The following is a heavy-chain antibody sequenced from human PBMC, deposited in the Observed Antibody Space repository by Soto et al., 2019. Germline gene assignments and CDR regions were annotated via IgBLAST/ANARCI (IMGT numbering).Heavy chain of an antibody. J-gene: IGHJ4*02. CDR3: ARVRYDRSGFDH. D-gene: IGHD3-22*01. V-gene: IGHV4-4*02. CDR1: GDSISRSHW. Sequence: QVQLQESGPGLVRPSGALSVTCAVSGDSISRSHWWSWVRQSPGKGLEWIGEISHSGITNYNPSLKSRVTISGDKSKNQLSLKLTPVTAADTAVYYCARVRYDRSGFDHWGQGTVVSVSS. CDR2: ISHSGIT.